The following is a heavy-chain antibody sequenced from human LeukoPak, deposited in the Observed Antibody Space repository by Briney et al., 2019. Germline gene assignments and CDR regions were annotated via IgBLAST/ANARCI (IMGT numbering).Heavy chain of an antibody. D-gene: IGHD6-6*01. CDR2: INPNSGGT. CDR1: GGTFSSYA. J-gene: IGHJ4*02. V-gene: IGHV1-2*02. Sequence: EASVKVSCKASGGTFSSYAISWVRQAPGQGLEWMGWINPNSGGTNYAQKFQGRVTMTRDTSISTAYMELSRLRSDDTAVYYCARDFEYSSSSDYWGQGTLVTVSS. CDR3: ARDFEYSSSSDY.